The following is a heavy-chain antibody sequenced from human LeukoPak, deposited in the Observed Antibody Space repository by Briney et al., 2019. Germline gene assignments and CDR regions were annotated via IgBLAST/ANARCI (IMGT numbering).Heavy chain of an antibody. CDR2: ISGYNGNT. Sequence: GASVTVSCKASGYTFTNYGISWVRQAPGQGLEWMGWISGYNGNTDYAQKLQGRVTMTTDTSTSTAYMELSRLRSDDTAVYYCAREGQQLVHGHFDYWGQGTLVTVSS. V-gene: IGHV1-18*01. CDR3: AREGQQLVHGHFDY. CDR1: GYTFTNYG. J-gene: IGHJ4*02. D-gene: IGHD6-13*01.